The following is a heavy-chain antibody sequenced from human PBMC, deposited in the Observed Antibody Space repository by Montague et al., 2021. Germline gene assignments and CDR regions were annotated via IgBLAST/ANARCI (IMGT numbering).Heavy chain of an antibody. CDR1: GGSLSGYI. V-gene: IGHV4-34*01. D-gene: IGHD6-13*01. Sequence: SETLSLTCAVYGGSLSGYIWNWIRQPPGRDLEWIGQISHTGSTSYNPSLKSRVTMSVDTSENHVSLRLSSVTAADTAVYYCAGGEVAATGIDYWGQGALVTVSS. CDR2: ISHTGST. CDR3: AGGEVAATGIDY. J-gene: IGHJ4*02.